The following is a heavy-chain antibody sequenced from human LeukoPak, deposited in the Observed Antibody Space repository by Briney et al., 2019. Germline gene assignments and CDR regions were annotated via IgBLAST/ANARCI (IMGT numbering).Heavy chain of an antibody. D-gene: IGHD5/OR15-5a*01. CDR1: GGSFSGYY. Sequence: SETLSLTCAVYGGSFSGYYWSWIRQPPGKGLEWIGETNHSGSTNYNPSLKSRVTISVDTSKNQFSLKLSSVTAADTAVYYCARSTPSLPGMDVWGRGTTVTVSS. V-gene: IGHV4-34*01. CDR3: ARSTPSLPGMDV. CDR2: TNHSGST. J-gene: IGHJ6*02.